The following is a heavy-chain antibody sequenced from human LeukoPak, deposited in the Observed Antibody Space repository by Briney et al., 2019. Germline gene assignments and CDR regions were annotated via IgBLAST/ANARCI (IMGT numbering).Heavy chain of an antibody. D-gene: IGHD3-22*01. Sequence: GGSLRLSCAASGFSFSSYSMNWVRQAPGKGLEWVSYISDSGSTKYYADSVKGRFTISRDNAKNSVYLQMKSLRAEDKAVYYCVREGYYDSSGYLGVFDYWGQGTLVTVSS. CDR1: GFSFSSYS. J-gene: IGHJ4*02. V-gene: IGHV3-48*04. CDR3: VREGYYDSSGYLGVFDY. CDR2: ISDSGSTK.